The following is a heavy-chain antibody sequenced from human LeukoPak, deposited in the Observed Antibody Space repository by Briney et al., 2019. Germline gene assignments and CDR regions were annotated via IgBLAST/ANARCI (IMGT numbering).Heavy chain of an antibody. CDR2: THLSGTT. CDR1: GYSISSGYY. Sequence: PSETLSLTCTVSGYSISSGYYWGWIRQAPGKGLEYIGSTHLSGTTYYNPSLKRRVTVSLDTSENQLSLKLSSVTAADTAVYYCARKGSGNLDSWFDPWGQGTLVTVSS. J-gene: IGHJ5*02. CDR3: ARKGSGNLDSWFDP. V-gene: IGHV4-38-2*02.